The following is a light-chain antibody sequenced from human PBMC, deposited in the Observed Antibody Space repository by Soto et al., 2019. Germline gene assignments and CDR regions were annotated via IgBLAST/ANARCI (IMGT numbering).Light chain of an antibody. J-gene: IGLJ1*01. CDR1: SSDVGGYNY. V-gene: IGLV2-14*01. CDR2: DVS. CDR3: SSYTSSSTRV. Sequence: QSLLTQPAAVSGSPGQSITISCTGTSSDVGGYNYVSWYQQHPGKAPKLMIYDVSNRPSGVSNRFSGSKSGSTASLTISGLQAEDEADYYCSSYTSSSTRVFGTGTKVTVL.